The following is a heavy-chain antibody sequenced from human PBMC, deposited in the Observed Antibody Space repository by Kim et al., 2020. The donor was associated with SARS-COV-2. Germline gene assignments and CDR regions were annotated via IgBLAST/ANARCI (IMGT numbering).Heavy chain of an antibody. V-gene: IGHV3-74*01. CDR2: ISSDGSYT. CDR1: GFTFSSYW. J-gene: IGHJ4*02. D-gene: IGHD2-15*01. CDR3: ARALSGTNCYNY. Sequence: GGSLRLSCAASGFTFSSYWMNWVRQAPGKGLVWVSRISSDGSYTTYADSVEGRFTISRDNAKSTLYLQMNSLTAEDTAVYYCARALSGTNCYNYWGQGTLVTVSS.